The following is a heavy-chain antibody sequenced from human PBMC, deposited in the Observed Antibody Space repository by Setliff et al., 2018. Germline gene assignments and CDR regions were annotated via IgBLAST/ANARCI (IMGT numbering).Heavy chain of an antibody. Sequence: ASVKVSCKASGGTFNNYGVTWVRQAPGQGLEWMGWISASNGNTNSAQKLQGRVTMTTDTSTSTAYMELRSLRSDDTAVYYCARDSPTVVTHIRAFDIWGQGTMVTVSS. CDR1: GGTFNNYG. J-gene: IGHJ3*02. V-gene: IGHV1-18*01. CDR2: ISASNGNT. CDR3: ARDSPTVVTHIRAFDI. D-gene: IGHD4-17*01.